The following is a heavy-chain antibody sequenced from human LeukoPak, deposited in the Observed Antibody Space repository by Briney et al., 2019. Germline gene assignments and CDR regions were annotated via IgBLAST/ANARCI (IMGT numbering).Heavy chain of an antibody. Sequence: SVKVSCRASGGTFSSYAISWVRQAPGQGLEWMGRIIPIFGTANYAQKFQGRVTITADKSTSTAYMELSSLRSEDTAVYYCASGVTTGFDPWGQGTLVTVSS. CDR3: ASGVTTGFDP. V-gene: IGHV1-69*06. D-gene: IGHD3-3*01. CDR1: GGTFSSYA. CDR2: IIPIFGTA. J-gene: IGHJ5*02.